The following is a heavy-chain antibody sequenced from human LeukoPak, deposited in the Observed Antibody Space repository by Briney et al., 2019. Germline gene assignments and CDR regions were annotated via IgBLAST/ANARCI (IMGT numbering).Heavy chain of an antibody. CDR3: AKTQGSGSYYKD. J-gene: IGHJ4*02. V-gene: IGHV3-30*18. Sequence: GGSLRLSCAASGFTFSSYGMHWVRQAPGKGLEWVAVISYDGSNKYYADSVKGRFTFSRDNSKNTLYLQMNSLRAEDTAVYYCAKTQGSGSYYKDWGQGTLVTVSS. D-gene: IGHD3-10*01. CDR2: ISYDGSNK. CDR1: GFTFSSYG.